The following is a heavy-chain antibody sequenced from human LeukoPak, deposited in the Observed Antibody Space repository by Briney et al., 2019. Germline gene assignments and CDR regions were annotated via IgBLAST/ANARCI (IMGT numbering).Heavy chain of an antibody. J-gene: IGHJ6*02. CDR3: ARDPDSRSSGYGMDV. V-gene: IGHV4-34*01. CDR2: INHSGST. D-gene: IGHD6-6*01. CDR1: GGSFSGSY. Sequence: SETLSLTCAVYGGSFSGSYWSWIRQPPGKGLEWSGEINHSGSTNYNPSLKSRVTISVDTSKNQFSLKLSSVTAADTAVYYCARDPDSRSSGYGMDVWGQGTTVTVSS.